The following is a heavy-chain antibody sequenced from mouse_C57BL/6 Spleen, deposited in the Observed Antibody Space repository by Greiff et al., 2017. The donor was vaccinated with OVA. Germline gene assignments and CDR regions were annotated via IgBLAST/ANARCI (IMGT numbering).Heavy chain of an antibody. V-gene: IGHV5-16*01. CDR3: ARALTGLYYFDY. Sequence: VQLVESEGGLVQPGSSMKLSCTASGFTFSDYYMAWVRQVPEQGLEWVANINYDGSSTYYQDSLQSRFIISRDNAKNTLYLQMSMLKYEDTATYYCARALTGLYYFDYGGQGTTRTVSA. CDR2: INYDGSST. J-gene: IGHJ2*01. D-gene: IGHD4-1*01. CDR1: GFTFSDYY.